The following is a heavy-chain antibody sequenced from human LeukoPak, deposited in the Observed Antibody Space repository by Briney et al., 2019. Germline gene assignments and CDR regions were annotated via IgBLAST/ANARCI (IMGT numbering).Heavy chain of an antibody. D-gene: IGHD6-19*01. V-gene: IGHV1-2*02. CDR1: GYTFTGYC. CDR3: SSTLAGTWGPLDY. J-gene: IGHJ4*02. CDR2: INPNGGDT. Sequence: ASVKVSCKASGYTFTGYCIHWVRQAPGQGLEWMGWINPNGGDTDYAQKFQGRVTMTRDTSISTPYMELSRLRSDDTAVYYCSSTLAGTWGPLDYWGQGTLVTVSS.